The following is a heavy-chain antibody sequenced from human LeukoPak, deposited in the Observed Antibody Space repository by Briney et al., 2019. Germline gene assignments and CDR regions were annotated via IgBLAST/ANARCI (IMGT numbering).Heavy chain of an antibody. J-gene: IGHJ4*02. CDR1: GFTLSSYA. CDR3: AKAPVTTCSGAYCYPFDY. CDR2: ISVSGNT. Sequence: GGSLRLSCAASGFTLSSYAMSWVRQGPGKGLEWVSAISVSGNTYHADSVKGRFTISRDSPKNTLYLQMNSLRAGDAAVYYCAKAPVTTCSGAYCYPFDYWSQGTLVTVSS. V-gene: IGHV3-23*01. D-gene: IGHD2-15*01.